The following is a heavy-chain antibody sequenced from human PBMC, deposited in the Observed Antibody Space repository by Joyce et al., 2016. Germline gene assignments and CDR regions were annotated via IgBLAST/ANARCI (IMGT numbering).Heavy chain of an antibody. D-gene: IGHD2-15*01. Sequence: QAHLVQSGAEAKQPGDSVKISCTASGYTFTSFSMFWVRQTPQQGLEWMGFINDGNGETSYSQKCQGRITVTRDASTRTTYLQLTSLTSTDTATYYCARGGCSGGSCYTFGDFQVWGPGTLVVVSS. CDR1: GYTFTSFS. CDR2: INDGNGET. J-gene: IGHJ1*01. V-gene: IGHV1-3*01. CDR3: ARGGCSGGSCYTFGDFQV.